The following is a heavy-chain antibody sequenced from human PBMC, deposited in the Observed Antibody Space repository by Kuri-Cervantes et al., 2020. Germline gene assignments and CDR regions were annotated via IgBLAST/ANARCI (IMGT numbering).Heavy chain of an antibody. CDR2: ISHDGSRK. J-gene: IGHJ4*02. Sequence: GESLKISCAASGFTFSSYGMHWVRQAPGKGLEWVAVISHDGSRKHFADSVKGRFTVSRDNSKNTVYGQMDNLKIDDSGVYYCAKSRQWMVPDYWGQGTLVTVSS. CDR3: AKSRQWMVPDY. D-gene: IGHD6-19*01. V-gene: IGHV3-30*18. CDR1: GFTFSSYG.